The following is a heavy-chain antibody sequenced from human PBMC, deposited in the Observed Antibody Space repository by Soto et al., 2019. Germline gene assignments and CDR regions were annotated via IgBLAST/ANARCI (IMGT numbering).Heavy chain of an antibody. J-gene: IGHJ4*02. D-gene: IGHD4-4*01. V-gene: IGHV4-31*03. Sequence: SETLSLTCTVSGDSISSGGHYWSWIRQHPGKGLEWIGNVYYTGTTFSNPSLKSRVAMSVDTSKNQVSLKVSSATAADTAVYYCARHSNRNYGLYYFDYWGLGALVTVSS. CDR1: GDSISSGGHY. CDR2: VYYTGTT. CDR3: ARHSNRNYGLYYFDY.